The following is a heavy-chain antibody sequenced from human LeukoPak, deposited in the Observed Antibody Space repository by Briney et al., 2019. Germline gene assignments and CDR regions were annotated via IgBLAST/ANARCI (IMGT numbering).Heavy chain of an antibody. CDR3: VRGSGGYDPLDFDS. V-gene: IGHV3-23*01. CDR1: GFTISSYA. D-gene: IGHD5-12*01. J-gene: IGHJ4*02. CDR2: ISGSGGST. Sequence: PGGSLRLSCAASGFTISSYAMSWVRQAPGKGLEWVSAISGSGGSTHYADSVKGRFTISRDNPRNSLYLQMNSLRAEDTAVYYCVRGSGGYDPLDFDSWGQGTLVTVFS.